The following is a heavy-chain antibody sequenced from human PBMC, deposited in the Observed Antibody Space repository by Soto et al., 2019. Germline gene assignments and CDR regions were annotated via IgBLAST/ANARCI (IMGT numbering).Heavy chain of an antibody. CDR1: GYTFTSYD. J-gene: IGHJ6*02. V-gene: IGHV1-8*01. D-gene: IGHD2-2*01. Sequence: ASVKVSYKASGYTFTSYDINWVRQATGQGLEWMGWMNPNSGNTGYAQKFQGRVTMTRNTSISTAYMELSSLRSEDTAVYYCARVIIGTSCESVWGQGTTVTVSS. CDR3: ARVIIGTSCESV. CDR2: MNPNSGNT.